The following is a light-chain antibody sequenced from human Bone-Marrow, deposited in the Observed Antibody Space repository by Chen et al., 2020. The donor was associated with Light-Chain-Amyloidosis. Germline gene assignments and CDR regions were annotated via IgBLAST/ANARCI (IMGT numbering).Light chain of an antibody. Sequence: SYVLTQPSSVSVAPGQTATIACGGNNIGSTSVHWYQQTPGQAPLLVVYDDSDRPSGIPERLYGSNSGNTATLTVSGVEAGDEADYYCQVWDSSSDRPVFGGGTKLTVL. CDR2: DDS. V-gene: IGLV3-21*02. CDR3: QVWDSSSDRPV. J-gene: IGLJ3*02. CDR1: NIGSTS.